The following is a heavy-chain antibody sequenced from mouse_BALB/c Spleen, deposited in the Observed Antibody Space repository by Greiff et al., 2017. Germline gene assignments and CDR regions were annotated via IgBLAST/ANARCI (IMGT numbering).Heavy chain of an antibody. J-gene: IGHJ4*01. CDR1: GFTFSSYA. CDR3: ARGRYEDYAMDY. CDR2: ISSGGST. V-gene: IGHV5-6-5*01. Sequence: EVKLMESGGGLVKPGGSLKLSCAASGFTFSSYAMSWVRQTPEKRLEWVASISSGGSTYYPDSVKGRFTISRDNARNILYLQMSSLRSEDTAMYYCARGRYEDYAMDYWGQGTSVTVSS. D-gene: IGHD2-14*01.